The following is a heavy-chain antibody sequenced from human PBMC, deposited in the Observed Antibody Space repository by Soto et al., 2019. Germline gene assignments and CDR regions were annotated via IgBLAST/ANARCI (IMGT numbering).Heavy chain of an antibody. Sequence: QLQLQESGPGLVKPSETLSLTCNASGGSITSSGSAWGWIRQSPGKGLEWIGTIDYSGNIYYIPSLKSRITISVDTSKNQISLKLSSVTAADTAVYYCARHLHNPGFEYYFDSWGQGTLVTVSS. D-gene: IGHD1-1*01. J-gene: IGHJ4*02. V-gene: IGHV4-39*01. CDR3: ARHLHNPGFEYYFDS. CDR2: IDYSGNI. CDR1: GGSITSSGSA.